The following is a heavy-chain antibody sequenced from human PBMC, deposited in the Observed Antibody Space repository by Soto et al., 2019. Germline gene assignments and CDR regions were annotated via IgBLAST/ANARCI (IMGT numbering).Heavy chain of an antibody. CDR3: AKDGFYDSSGYFSQYFDY. Sequence: GSLRLSCAASGFTFSSHAMSWVRQAPGKGLEWVSCISGSGRSTYYADSVKGRFTISRDNSKNTLYLQMNSLGAEDTAVYYCAKDGFYDSSGYFSQYFDYWGQGTLVTVSS. CDR2: ISGSGRST. V-gene: IGHV3-23*01. J-gene: IGHJ4*02. D-gene: IGHD3-22*01. CDR1: GFTFSSHA.